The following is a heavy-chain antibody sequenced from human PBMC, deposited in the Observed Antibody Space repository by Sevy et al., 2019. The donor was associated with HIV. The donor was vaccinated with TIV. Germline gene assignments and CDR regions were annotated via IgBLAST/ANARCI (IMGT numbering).Heavy chain of an antibody. CDR1: GYTFTTYA. V-gene: IGHV1-18*01. CDR2: ISVNNGNR. CDR3: ARVGMSSSRPCFDY. Sequence: ASVKVSCKASGYTFTTYAITWVRQAPGEGLEWMGWISVNNGNRNYAQKVQDRVTMTTDTSTNTAYMELRSLRSDDTAMYYCARVGMSSSRPCFDYWGQGTLVTVSS. J-gene: IGHJ4*02. D-gene: IGHD6-13*01.